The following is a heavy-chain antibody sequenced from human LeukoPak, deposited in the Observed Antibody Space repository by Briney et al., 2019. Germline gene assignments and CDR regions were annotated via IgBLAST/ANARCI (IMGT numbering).Heavy chain of an antibody. CDR2: INPNSGGT. J-gene: IGHJ4*02. D-gene: IGHD3-22*01. V-gene: IGHV1-2*02. Sequence: ASVKVSCKASGYTFTGYYMHWVRQAPGQGLEWMGWINPNSGGTNYAQKFQGRVTMTRDTSISTAYMELSRLRSDDTAVYYCARGDYYDSSGYPRYWGQGTLVTVSS. CDR1: GYTFTGYY. CDR3: ARGDYYDSSGYPRY.